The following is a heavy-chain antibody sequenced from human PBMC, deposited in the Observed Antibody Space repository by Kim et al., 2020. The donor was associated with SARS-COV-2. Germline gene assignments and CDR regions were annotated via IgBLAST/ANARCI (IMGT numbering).Heavy chain of an antibody. D-gene: IGHD6-19*01. CDR2: ISSNGGST. V-gene: IGHV3-64D*09. Sequence: GGSLRLSCSASGFTFSSYAMHWVRQAPGKGLEYVSAISSNGGSTYYADSVKGRFTISRDNSKNTLYLQMSSLRAEDTAVYYCVKGMRIAVATLDYWGQGTLVTVSS. J-gene: IGHJ4*02. CDR3: VKGMRIAVATLDY. CDR1: GFTFSSYA.